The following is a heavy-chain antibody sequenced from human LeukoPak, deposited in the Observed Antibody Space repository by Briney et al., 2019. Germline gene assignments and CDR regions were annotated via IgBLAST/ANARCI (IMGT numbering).Heavy chain of an antibody. CDR1: GFTFNNYA. V-gene: IGHV3-30*03. Sequence: GGSLRLSCAASGFTFNNYAMSWVRQAPGKGLEWVAVISYDAKSSYHVDSVKGRFTISRDNAKNSLYLQMNSLRAEDTAVYYCARDGNYYDSSGQRHFDYWGQGTLVTVSS. CDR3: ARDGNYYDSSGQRHFDY. D-gene: IGHD3-22*01. J-gene: IGHJ4*02. CDR2: ISYDAKSS.